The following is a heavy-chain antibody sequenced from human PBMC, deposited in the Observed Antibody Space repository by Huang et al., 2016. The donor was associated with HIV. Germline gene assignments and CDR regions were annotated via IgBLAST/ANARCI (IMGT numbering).Heavy chain of an antibody. J-gene: IGHJ4*02. CDR3: ARRAAVAGYYFDY. CDR1: GYSFANYW. CDR2: NHPGDSDT. V-gene: IGHV5-51*01. Sequence: VQLVQSGAAVRKPGESLKISCKGSGYSFANYWIGWVRQAPGKCLEGLGINHPGDSDTRYSPSVQGKVTISADKSITTAFRQWSSLKVADTAMYYGARRAAVAGYYFDYWGQGTLITVSS. D-gene: IGHD6-19*01.